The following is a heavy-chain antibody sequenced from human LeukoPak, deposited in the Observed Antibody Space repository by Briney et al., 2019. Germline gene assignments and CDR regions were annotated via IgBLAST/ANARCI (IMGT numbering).Heavy chain of an antibody. CDR3: ARAVGGSGYYYGMDV. CDR2: ISGSGGST. CDR1: GFTFSSYA. D-gene: IGHD2-15*01. J-gene: IGHJ6*02. Sequence: GGSLRLSCAASGFTFSSYAMSWVRQAPGKGLEWVSAISGSGGSTYYADSVKGRFTISRDNSKNTLYLQMNSLRAEDTAVYYCARAVGGSGYYYGMDVWGQGATVTVSS. V-gene: IGHV3-23*01.